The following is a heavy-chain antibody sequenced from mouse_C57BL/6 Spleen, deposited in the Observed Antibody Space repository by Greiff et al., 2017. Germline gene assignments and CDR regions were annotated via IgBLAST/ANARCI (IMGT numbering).Heavy chain of an antibody. CDR2: ISDGGSYT. V-gene: IGHV5-4*01. D-gene: IGHD2-3*01. J-gene: IGHJ3*01. Sequence: EVKLMESGGGLVKPGGSLKLSCAASGFTFSSYAMSWVRQTPEKRLEWVATISDGGSYTYYPDNVKGRFTISRDNAKNNLYLQMSHLKSEDTAMYYCARDGYYWFAYWGQGTLVTVSA. CDR3: ARDGYYWFAY. CDR1: GFTFSSYA.